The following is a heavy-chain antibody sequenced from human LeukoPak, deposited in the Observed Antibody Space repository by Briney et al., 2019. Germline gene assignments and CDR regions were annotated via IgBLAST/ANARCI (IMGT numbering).Heavy chain of an antibody. CDR1: GGFFSIYV. V-gene: IGHV1-69*05. CDR3: ARMSRTTIVRGIIAFDY. Sequence: AAVNVSFKASGGFFSIYVISWVRQPPGQGLEWMGEIIPVFGTANYAQKSQERGTITTDESSSTAHIEQSSVICEDTTAVYCARMSRTTIVRGIIAFDYWGQGTLVTVSS. J-gene: IGHJ4*02. D-gene: IGHD3-10*01. CDR2: IIPVFGTA.